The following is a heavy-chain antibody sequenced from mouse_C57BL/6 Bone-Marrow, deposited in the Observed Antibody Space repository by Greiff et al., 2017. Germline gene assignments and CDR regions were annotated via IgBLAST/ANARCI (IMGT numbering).Heavy chain of an antibody. J-gene: IGHJ4*01. CDR3: ARPGSYAMDY. V-gene: IGHV5-17*01. CDR1: GFTFSDYG. Sequence: DVMLVESGGGLVKPGGSLKLSCAASGFTFSDYGMHWVRQAPEKGLEWVAYISSGSSTIYYADTVKGRFTISRDNAKNTLFLQMTSLRSEDTAVYYCARPGSYAMDYWGQGTSVTVSS. CDR2: ISSGSSTI.